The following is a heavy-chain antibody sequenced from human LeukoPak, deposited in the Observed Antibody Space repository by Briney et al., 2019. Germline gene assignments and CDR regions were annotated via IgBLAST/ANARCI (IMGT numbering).Heavy chain of an antibody. V-gene: IGHV4-31*03. D-gene: IGHD3-10*01. CDR1: GGSISSGGYY. CDR3: ARDRGRLGTPPKYNWFDP. Sequence: PSETLSLTCTVSGGSISSGGYYWSWIRQHPGKGLEWIGYIYYSGSTYYNPSLKSRVTISVDTSKNQFSLKLSTVTAADTAVYYCARDRGRLGTPPKYNWFDPWGQGTLVTVSS. CDR2: IYYSGST. J-gene: IGHJ5*02.